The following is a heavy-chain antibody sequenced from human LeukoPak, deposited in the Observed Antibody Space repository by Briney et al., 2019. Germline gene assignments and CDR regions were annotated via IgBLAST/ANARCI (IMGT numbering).Heavy chain of an antibody. CDR1: GFTFSSYS. V-gene: IGHV3-21*01. D-gene: IGHD6-19*01. Sequence: GGSLRLSCAASGFTFSSYSMSWVRQAPGKGLEWVSSISSQSTYIYSADSLKGRFAISRDNAKNSLYLQMNSLRAEDTAVYYCARDPHLSGWSDYWGQGTLVTVAS. CDR3: ARDPHLSGWSDY. CDR2: ISSQSTYI. J-gene: IGHJ4*02.